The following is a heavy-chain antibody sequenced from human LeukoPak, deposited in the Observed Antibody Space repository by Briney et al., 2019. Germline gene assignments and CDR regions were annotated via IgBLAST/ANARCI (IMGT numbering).Heavy chain of an antibody. CDR1: GFTVSSNY. D-gene: IGHD2-2*01. V-gene: IGHV3-53*01. CDR2: IYSGGST. J-gene: IGHJ5*02. CDR3: ARGTHGP. Sequence: GGSMRLSCAASGFTVSSNYMSWVRQAPGKGLEWVSVIYSGGSTYYADSVKGRFTISRDNSKNTLYLQISSLRAEDTAVYYCARGTHGPWGQGTLVTVSS.